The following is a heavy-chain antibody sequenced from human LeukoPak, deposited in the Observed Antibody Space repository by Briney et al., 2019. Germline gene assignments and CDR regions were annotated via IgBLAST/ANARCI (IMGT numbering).Heavy chain of an antibody. CDR1: GGTFSSYT. CDR2: IIPILGIA. V-gene: IGHV1-69*02. J-gene: IGHJ5*02. Sequence: GSSVKVSCKASGGTFSSYTMSWVRQAPGQGLEWMGRIIPILGIANYAQKFQGRVTITADKSTSTAYMELSSLRSEDTAVYYCARASGWYNWFDPWGQGTLVTVSS. CDR3: ARASGWYNWFDP. D-gene: IGHD6-19*01.